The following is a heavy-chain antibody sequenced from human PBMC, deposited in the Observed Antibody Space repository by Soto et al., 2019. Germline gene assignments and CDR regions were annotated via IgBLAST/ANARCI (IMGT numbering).Heavy chain of an antibody. CDR2: IKQDGSEK. D-gene: IGHD2-2*01. V-gene: IGHV3-7*01. J-gene: IGHJ5*02. CDR1: GFTFSSYG. Sequence: PGGSLRLSCAASGFTFSSYGMHWVRQAPGKGLEWVANIKQDGSEKYYVDSVKGRFTISRDNAKNSLYLQMNSLRAEDTAVYYCARAYRTIVPAAMYWFDPWGQGTLVTVSS. CDR3: ARAYRTIVPAAMYWFDP.